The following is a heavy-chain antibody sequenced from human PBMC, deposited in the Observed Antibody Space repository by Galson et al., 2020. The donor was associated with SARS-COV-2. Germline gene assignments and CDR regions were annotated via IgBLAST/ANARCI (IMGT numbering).Heavy chain of an antibody. CDR3: ARVAHDDRSGYLLSAFDI. Sequence: SETLSLTCTVSGGSISSSSYYWGWIRQPPGKGLEWIGSIYYSGTTYYNPSLKSRVTISVDTSKNQFSLKLSSVTAADTAVYYCARVAHDDRSGYLLSAFDIWGQGTMVTVSS. D-gene: IGHD3-22*01. V-gene: IGHV4-39*01. CDR2: IYYSGTT. CDR1: GGSISSSSYY. J-gene: IGHJ3*02.